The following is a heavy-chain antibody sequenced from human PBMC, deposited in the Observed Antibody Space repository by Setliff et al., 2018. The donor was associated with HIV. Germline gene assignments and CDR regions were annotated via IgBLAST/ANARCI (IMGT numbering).Heavy chain of an antibody. D-gene: IGHD3-22*01. V-gene: IGHV5-51*01. CDR2: IYPGDSDI. Sequence: PGESLKISCKGSGYSFTNYWIGWVRQMPGKGLEWMGIIYPGDSDIQYSPSLQGQVTISADKSTSTAFLQWSSLKASDTAMYYCVRATYYYDSSGYYLGYWGQGTLVTVSS. CDR3: VRATYYYDSSGYYLGY. CDR1: GYSFTNYW. J-gene: IGHJ4*02.